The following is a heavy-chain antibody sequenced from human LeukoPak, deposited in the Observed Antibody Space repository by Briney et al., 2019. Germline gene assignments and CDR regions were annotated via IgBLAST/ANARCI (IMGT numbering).Heavy chain of an antibody. Sequence: NPSQTLSRTCTVSGGAISGGDDYWSWIRHPPGKGLEWIGDIYYIGSTYYNPSLKIRVTISLYTSKHQFSLKLSSVTAADTAVYYCAGGYDFWSGYRDYWGQGTLVTVSS. J-gene: IGHJ4*02. CDR1: GGAISGGDDY. V-gene: IGHV4-30-4*08. CDR3: AGGYDFWSGYRDY. D-gene: IGHD3-3*01. CDR2: IYYIGST.